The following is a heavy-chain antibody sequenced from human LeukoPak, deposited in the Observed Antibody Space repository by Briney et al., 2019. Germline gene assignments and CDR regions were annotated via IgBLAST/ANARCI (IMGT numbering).Heavy chain of an antibody. Sequence: SETLSLTCTVSGASISSYYWSWIRQPAGKGLEWVGRVHASGNINYNPSLKSRVTMSVDTSKNQFSLKLNSLTAADTAAYYCARDGFYGIALDCWGQGTLVTVSS. CDR2: VHASGNI. J-gene: IGHJ4*02. CDR3: ARDGFYGIALDC. V-gene: IGHV4-4*07. D-gene: IGHD2/OR15-2a*01. CDR1: GASISSYY.